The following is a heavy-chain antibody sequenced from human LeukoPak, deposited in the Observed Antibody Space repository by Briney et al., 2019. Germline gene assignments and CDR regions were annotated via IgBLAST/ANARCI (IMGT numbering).Heavy chain of an antibody. Sequence: KPSETLSLTCTVSGGSISSYYWSWIRQPPGKGLEWIGYIYYSGSTNYNPSLKSRVTISVDTSKNQFSLKLSSVTAADTAVYYCARVPRHCSSTSCYLYNWFDPWGQGTLITVSS. CDR2: IYYSGST. CDR3: ARVPRHCSSTSCYLYNWFDP. D-gene: IGHD2-2*01. CDR1: GGSISSYY. J-gene: IGHJ5*02. V-gene: IGHV4-59*01.